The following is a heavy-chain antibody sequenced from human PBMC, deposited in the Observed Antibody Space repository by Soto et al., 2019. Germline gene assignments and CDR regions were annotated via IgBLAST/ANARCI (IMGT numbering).Heavy chain of an antibody. CDR3: ARTAVATHWYFDL. Sequence: LQLQESGPGLVKPSETLSLTCTVSNGSISSRYYWGWLRQTPEKGLEGIDSIYYVGITYYSPSLESRATIAVDTSNNQFSLRLNSVTAADTAVYCCARTAVATHWYFDLWGRGTLVT. V-gene: IGHV4-39*01. CDR1: NGSISSRYY. D-gene: IGHD6-19*01. J-gene: IGHJ2*01. CDR2: IYYVGIT.